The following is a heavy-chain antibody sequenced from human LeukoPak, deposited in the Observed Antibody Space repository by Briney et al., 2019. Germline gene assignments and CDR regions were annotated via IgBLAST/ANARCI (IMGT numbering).Heavy chain of an antibody. CDR3: ARVNINNWHSCDY. V-gene: IGHV4-4*02. Sequence: SGTLSLTCAVSGGSISSNNWWGWVRQPPGKGLEWIGEIYHSGSPNYNPSLKSRVTISVDKSRNHFSLNLCSVTAADTAVYYCARVNINNWHSCDYWGQGTLVTVSS. D-gene: IGHD1-1*01. CDR2: IYHSGSP. CDR1: GGSISSNNW. J-gene: IGHJ4*02.